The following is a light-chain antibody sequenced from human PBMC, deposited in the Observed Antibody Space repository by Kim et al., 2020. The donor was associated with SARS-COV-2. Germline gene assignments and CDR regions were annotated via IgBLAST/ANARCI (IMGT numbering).Light chain of an antibody. CDR3: QTWASGIRV. CDR1: NGNSVNA. V-gene: IGLV4-69*01. J-gene: IGLJ3*02. CDR2: VQKDGSH. Sequence: KPTCALXNGNSVNAXAWXQXQPXKXPRYLMKVQKDGSHIKGDGIPDRFSGSSSGAERYLTISSLQSXDEADYYCQTWASGIRVFGGGTKVTVL.